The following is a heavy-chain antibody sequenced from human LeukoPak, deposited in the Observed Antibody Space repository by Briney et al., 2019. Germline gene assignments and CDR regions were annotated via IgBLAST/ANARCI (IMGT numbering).Heavy chain of an antibody. Sequence: PGGSLRLSCAASAFTFSRYGMSWVRQAPGKGLEWVSAISSTAVDTYYAASVKGRFTISRDNSKNTLYLQMNSLTTEDTAVYYCAKERETYFEFDYWGQGTLVTVSS. CDR3: AKERETYFEFDY. CDR1: AFTFSRYG. D-gene: IGHD2/OR15-2a*01. CDR2: ISSTAVDT. J-gene: IGHJ4*02. V-gene: IGHV3-23*01.